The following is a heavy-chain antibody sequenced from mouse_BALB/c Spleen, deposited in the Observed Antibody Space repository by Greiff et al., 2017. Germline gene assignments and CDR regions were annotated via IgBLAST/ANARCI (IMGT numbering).Heavy chain of an antibody. CDR2: INPGSGGT. J-gene: IGHJ1*01. CDR1: GYTFTSYV. V-gene: IGHV1-54*01. CDR3: ARYTTVVARYFDV. Sequence: QVQLQQSGPELVKPGASVKMSCKASGYTFTSYVMHWVKQRPGQGLEWIGVINPGSGGTNYNEKFKGKATLTADKSSSTAYMQLSSLTSDDSAVYFCARYTTVVARYFDVWGAGTTVTVSS. D-gene: IGHD1-1*01.